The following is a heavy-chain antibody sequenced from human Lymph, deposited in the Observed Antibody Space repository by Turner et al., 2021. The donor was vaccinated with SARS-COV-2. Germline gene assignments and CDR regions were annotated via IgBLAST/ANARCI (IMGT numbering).Heavy chain of an antibody. D-gene: IGHD3-3*01. V-gene: IGHV1-2*02. CDR3: ARDVERYNDFWSGYSGGYGMDV. Sequence: QVQLVQSGAEVKKPGASVKVSCQASGYTFTGSYMHWVRQAPGQGLEWMGWINPNSGGTNYAQKVKGRVTMTRDTSISAAYMELSRLRSDDTAVYYCARDVERYNDFWSGYSGGYGMDVWGQGTTVTVSS. CDR1: GYTFTGSY. J-gene: IGHJ6*02. CDR2: INPNSGGT.